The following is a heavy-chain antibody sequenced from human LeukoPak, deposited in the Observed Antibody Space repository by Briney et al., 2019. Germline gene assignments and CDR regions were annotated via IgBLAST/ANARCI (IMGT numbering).Heavy chain of an antibody. CDR3: ARVSLRGATLDY. Sequence: SETLSLTCTVSGYSISSGYYWGWIRPPPGKGLEWIGSIYHSGSTYYNPSLKSRVTISVDTSKNQFSLKLSSVTAADTAVYYCARVSLRGATLDYWGQGTLVTVSS. CDR2: IYHSGST. D-gene: IGHD4/OR15-4a*01. V-gene: IGHV4-38-2*02. J-gene: IGHJ4*02. CDR1: GYSISSGYY.